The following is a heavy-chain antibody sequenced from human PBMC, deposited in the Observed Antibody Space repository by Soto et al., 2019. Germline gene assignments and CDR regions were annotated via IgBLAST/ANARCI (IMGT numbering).Heavy chain of an antibody. CDR2: LSGSGGST. CDR1: GFTFSSYD. Sequence: EVQLLEAGGGLVQPGGSLRLSCAASGFTFSSYDMSWVRQAPGKGLEWVSALSGSGGSTYYADSVKGRFTISRDNSKNTRYLQMNSLRATDTAVYYCEKGGLVVLMLYATPPWGQGTLVTVSS. J-gene: IGHJ5*02. D-gene: IGHD2-8*01. CDR3: EKGGLVVLMLYATPP. V-gene: IGHV3-23*01.